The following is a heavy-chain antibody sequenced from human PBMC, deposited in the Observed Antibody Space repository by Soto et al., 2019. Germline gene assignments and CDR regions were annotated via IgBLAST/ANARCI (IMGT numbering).Heavy chain of an antibody. Sequence: ASVKVSCKASGYTFTSHAISWVRQAPGQGLEWMGWISAYNGNTNYAQNLRGRVTMTTDASTRTAYMELRSLRYDDTAMYYCARDFTGWPPDVVDYWGQGSQVIVSS. D-gene: IGHD2-15*01. CDR2: ISAYNGNT. V-gene: IGHV1-18*01. CDR1: GYTFTSHA. CDR3: ARDFTGWPPDVVDY. J-gene: IGHJ4*02.